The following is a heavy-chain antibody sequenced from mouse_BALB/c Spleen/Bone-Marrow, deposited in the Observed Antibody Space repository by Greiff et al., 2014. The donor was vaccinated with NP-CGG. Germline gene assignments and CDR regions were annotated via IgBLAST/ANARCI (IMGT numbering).Heavy chain of an antibody. J-gene: IGHJ2*01. CDR3: ARGIYYGNYFDY. D-gene: IGHD2-1*01. V-gene: IGHV1-19*01. CDR2: VNPYSGGT. CDR1: GYTFTDYY. Sequence: EVKLQESGPELVKPGASVKMSCKASGYTFTDYYMDWVKQSHGESFEWIGRVNPYSGGTSYNQKFKGKATLTVDKSSSTAYMELNSLTSEDSAVYYCARGIYYGNYFDYWGQGTTLTVSS.